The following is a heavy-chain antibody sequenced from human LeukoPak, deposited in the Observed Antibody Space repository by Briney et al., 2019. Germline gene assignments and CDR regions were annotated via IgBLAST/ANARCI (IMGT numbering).Heavy chain of an antibody. CDR1: GGSISSYY. V-gene: IGHV4-4*07. Sequence: SETLSLTCTVSGGSISSYYWSWIRQPAGKGLEWIGRIYASGSTNYNPSLKSRVTISVDTSKNQFSLKLSSVTAADTAVYYCAREGTYYDTLTGYYQDMAWFDPWGQGTLVTVSS. J-gene: IGHJ5*02. D-gene: IGHD3-9*01. CDR2: IYASGST. CDR3: AREGTYYDTLTGYYQDMAWFDP.